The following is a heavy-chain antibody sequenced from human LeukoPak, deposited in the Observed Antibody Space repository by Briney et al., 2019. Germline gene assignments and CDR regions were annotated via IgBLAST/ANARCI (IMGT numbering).Heavy chain of an antibody. J-gene: IGHJ4*02. Sequence: SETLSLTCTVSGGSISSYYWSWIRQPPGKGLEWIGYIYHSGSTYYNPSLKSRVTISVDRSKNQFSLKLSSVTAADTAVYYCARGNQLLFFDYWGQGTLVTVSS. CDR1: GGSISSYY. CDR3: ARGNQLLFFDY. CDR2: IYHSGST. V-gene: IGHV4-59*12. D-gene: IGHD2-2*01.